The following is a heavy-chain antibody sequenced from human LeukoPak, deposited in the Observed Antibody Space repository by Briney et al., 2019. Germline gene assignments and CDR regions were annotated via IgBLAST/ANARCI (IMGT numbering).Heavy chain of an antibody. Sequence: VRQAPGKGLEWVAVISYDGSNKYYADSVKGRFTISRDNSKNTLYLQMNSLRAEDTAVYYCARDGYSGYGPQYYFDYWGQGTLVTVSS. CDR2: ISYDGSNK. J-gene: IGHJ4*02. V-gene: IGHV3-30-3*01. CDR3: ARDGYSGYGPQYYFDY. D-gene: IGHD5-12*01.